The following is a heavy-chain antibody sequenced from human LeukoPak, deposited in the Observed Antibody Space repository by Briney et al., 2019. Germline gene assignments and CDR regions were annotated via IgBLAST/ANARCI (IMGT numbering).Heavy chain of an antibody. Sequence: ASVKVSCKASGYTFTSDGISWVRQAPGQGLEWMGWISAYNGNTDYAQKLQGRVTMTTDTSTSTAYMELRSLRSDDTAVYYCARLGYCSSTSCYDDYYYYYGMDVWGQGTTVTVSS. CDR1: GYTFTSDG. D-gene: IGHD2-2*01. CDR3: ARLGYCSSTSCYDDYYYYYGMDV. CDR2: ISAYNGNT. V-gene: IGHV1-18*01. J-gene: IGHJ6*02.